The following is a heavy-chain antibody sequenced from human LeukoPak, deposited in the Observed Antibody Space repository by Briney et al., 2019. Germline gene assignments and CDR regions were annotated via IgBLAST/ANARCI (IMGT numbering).Heavy chain of an antibody. CDR2: DSYSGST. CDR3: ARNDVWSGYYNY. Sequence: SETLSLTCKVSGGSISTRIYYWGWIRQPPGTGLEWIGCDSYSGSTHYNPSLKSRVTISVDTSKNQFSLKLSSVTAADTAVYYCARNDVWSGYYNYWGQGTVVTVSS. V-gene: IGHV4-39*07. CDR1: GGSISTRIYY. D-gene: IGHD3-3*01. J-gene: IGHJ4*02.